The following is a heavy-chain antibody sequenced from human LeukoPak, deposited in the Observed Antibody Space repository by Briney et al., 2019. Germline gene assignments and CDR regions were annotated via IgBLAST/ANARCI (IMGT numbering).Heavy chain of an antibody. Sequence: PGGCLRLSCAASGFTFSSYWMSWVRQAPGKGLEWVANIKQDGSEKYYVDSVKGRFTISRDNAKNSLYLQMNSLRAEDTAVYYCARSAVAAAGTDRYYYYGMDVWGQGTTVTVSS. D-gene: IGHD6-19*01. CDR3: ARSAVAAAGTDRYYYYGMDV. V-gene: IGHV3-7*01. CDR2: IKQDGSEK. J-gene: IGHJ6*02. CDR1: GFTFSSYW.